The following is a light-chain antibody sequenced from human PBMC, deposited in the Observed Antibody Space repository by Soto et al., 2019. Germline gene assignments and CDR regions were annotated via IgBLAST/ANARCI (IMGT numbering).Light chain of an antibody. CDR2: EDN. CDR3: GTWDNSLSGGV. Sequence: QSALMQPPSVSAAPGQKVTISCSGSSSNIEDNYVSWYQQLPGTAPKLLIYEDNRRPSGIPDRFSGSKSGTSATLGITGLQTGDEADYYCGTWDNSLSGGVFGGGTQLTVL. CDR1: SSNIEDNY. J-gene: IGLJ3*02. V-gene: IGLV1-51*02.